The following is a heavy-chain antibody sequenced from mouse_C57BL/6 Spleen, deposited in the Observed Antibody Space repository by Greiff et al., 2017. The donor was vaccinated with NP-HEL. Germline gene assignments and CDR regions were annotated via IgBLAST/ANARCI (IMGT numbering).Heavy chain of an antibody. J-gene: IGHJ3*01. CDR3: ASPPGTWFAY. CDR2: IWSGGST. Sequence: QVQLQQSGPGLVQPSQSLSITCTVSGFSLTSYGVHWVRQSPGKGLEWLGVIWSGGSTDYNAAFISRLSIRKDNSKSQVFFKMNSLQADDTAIYYCASPPGTWFAYWGQGTLVTVSA. V-gene: IGHV2-2*01. CDR1: GFSLTSYG.